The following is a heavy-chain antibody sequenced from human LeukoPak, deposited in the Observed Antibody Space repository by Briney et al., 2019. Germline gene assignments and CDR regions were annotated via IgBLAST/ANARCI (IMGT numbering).Heavy chain of an antibody. J-gene: IGHJ4*02. D-gene: IGHD4-17*01. Sequence: ASVTVSCKTSGYTFTDYFMHWVRQAPGQGLEWMGWISPEGDDSRYAQRFQGRVTMTRDTSISTAYMELTSLSSDDTAVYYCARNYGHNSKYFDFWGQGTLVTVSS. CDR2: ISPEGDDS. V-gene: IGHV1-2*02. CDR1: GYTFTDYF. CDR3: ARNYGHNSKYFDF.